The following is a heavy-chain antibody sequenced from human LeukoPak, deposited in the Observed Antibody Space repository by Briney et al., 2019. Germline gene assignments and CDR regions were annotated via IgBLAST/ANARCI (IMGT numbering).Heavy chain of an antibody. J-gene: IGHJ4*02. CDR3: ARGQWLVLDY. CDR1: GGSISSGGYS. CDR2: IYHSGST. V-gene: IGHV4-30-2*05. D-gene: IGHD6-19*01. Sequence: SQTLSLTCAVSGGSISSGGYSWSWLRQPPGKGLEWIGYIYHSGSTYYNPSLKSRVTISVDTSKNQFSLKLSSVTAADTAVYYCARGQWLVLDYWGQGTLVTVSS.